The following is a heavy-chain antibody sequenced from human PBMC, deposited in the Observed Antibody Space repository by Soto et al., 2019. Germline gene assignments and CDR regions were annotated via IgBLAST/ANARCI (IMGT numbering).Heavy chain of an antibody. CDR3: ARNMDYYYGPGSGNGHGF. V-gene: IGHV1-2*02. D-gene: IGHD3-10*01. CDR1: GYTFTAYY. CDR2: INPKFGDT. J-gene: IGHJ6*02. Sequence: QVQLVQSGAEVKEPGDSVRVSCEASGYTFTAYYIHWVRQAPGQGLAWMGWINPKFGDTTYAQDFQGRVSMTRDMSMSTVYMDLSRLTSDDTAIYYCARNMDYYYGPGSGNGHGFWGQGTTVTVFS.